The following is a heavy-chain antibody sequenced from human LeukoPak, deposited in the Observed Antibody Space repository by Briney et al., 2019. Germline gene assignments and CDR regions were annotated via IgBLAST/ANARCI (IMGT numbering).Heavy chain of an antibody. D-gene: IGHD3-9*01. CDR2: VTSYNGDT. V-gene: IGHV1-18*01. CDR1: GYTFNNYG. Sequence: ASVRVSCKASGYTFNNYGISWVRQAPGQGLEWMGWVTSYNGDTNYAQKFQGRVTMGTDTSTNTAYMELRSLRFDDTAIYYCAKDWHILTGRNCFDPWGQGTLVTVSS. CDR3: AKDWHILTGRNCFDP. J-gene: IGHJ5*02.